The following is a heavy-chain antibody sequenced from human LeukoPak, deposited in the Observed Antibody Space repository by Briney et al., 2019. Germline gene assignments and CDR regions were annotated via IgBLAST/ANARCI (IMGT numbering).Heavy chain of an antibody. CDR1: GFTFSSYA. D-gene: IGHD4-17*01. CDR3: AKDLHGDFAFEY. J-gene: IGHJ4*02. CDR2: ISGSGGST. V-gene: IGHV3-23*01. Sequence: PGGSLRLSCAASGFTFSSYAMSWVRQAPGKGLEWVSTISGSGGSTYYSDSVKGRFTISRDNSKNTLYLQMNSLTAEDTAVYYCAKDLHGDFAFEYWGQGTLVTASS.